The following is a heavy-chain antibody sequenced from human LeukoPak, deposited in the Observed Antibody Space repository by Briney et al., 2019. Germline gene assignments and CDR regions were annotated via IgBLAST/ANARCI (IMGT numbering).Heavy chain of an antibody. CDR2: INTTSGGA. J-gene: IGHJ3*02. CDR1: GYTFTSYG. V-gene: IGHV1-46*01. Sequence: GAPVKVSCKASGYTFTSYGISWVRQAPGQGLEWMGIINTTSGGAAYIQQFQGRLTTTRDTPTSTIYLWLSSLRSEDTAVCNSARDTGEPLIRAFDIWGQGTMVTVS. CDR3: ARDTGEPLIRAFDI. D-gene: IGHD1-14*01.